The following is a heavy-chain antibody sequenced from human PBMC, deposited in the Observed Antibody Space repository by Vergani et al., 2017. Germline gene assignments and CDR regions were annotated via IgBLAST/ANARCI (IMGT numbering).Heavy chain of an antibody. CDR2: ILGSGTA. Sequence: QVQLQESGPGLVKPSQTLSLTCTVSGGSISSGSYYWSWVRQSAGKRLEWIGDILGSGTANYNPSFQGRVSMSVATSKNQFSLKLSSVTAADTAVYYCATIGYRRWGYYFDYWGQGILVTVSS. CDR3: ATIGYRRWGYYFDY. V-gene: IGHV4-61*02. D-gene: IGHD2-2*02. CDR1: GGSISSGSYY. J-gene: IGHJ4*02.